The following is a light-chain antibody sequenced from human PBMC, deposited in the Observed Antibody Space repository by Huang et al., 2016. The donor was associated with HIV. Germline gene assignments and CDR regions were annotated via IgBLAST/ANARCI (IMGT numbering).Light chain of an antibody. CDR1: QGITDD. Sequence: AIQMTQSPSSLSASVGDRVTITCRASQGITDDLAWYQQKPGKAPKLRISGASTLRSGVPSRFSGSGSGTDFNLTISSLQPEDYATYYCLQDHNYPRTFGQGTKVEI. J-gene: IGKJ1*01. CDR2: GAS. V-gene: IGKV1-6*01. CDR3: LQDHNYPRT.